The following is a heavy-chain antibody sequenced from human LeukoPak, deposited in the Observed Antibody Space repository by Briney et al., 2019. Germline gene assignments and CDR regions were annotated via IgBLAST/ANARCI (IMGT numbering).Heavy chain of an antibody. CDR2: ISYDGSNK. CDR3: ARARGFDY. J-gene: IGHJ4*02. V-gene: IGHV3-30*03. CDR1: GFTFSSYG. D-gene: IGHD1-26*01. Sequence: RGSLRLSCAASGFTFSSYGMHWVRQAPGKGLEWVAVISYDGSNKYYADSVKGRFTISRDNSKNTLYLQMNSLRAEDTAVYYCARARGFDYWGQGTLVTVSS.